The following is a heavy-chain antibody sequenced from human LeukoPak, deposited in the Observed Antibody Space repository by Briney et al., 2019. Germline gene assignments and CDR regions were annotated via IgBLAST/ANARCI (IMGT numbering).Heavy chain of an antibody. CDR2: IRYDGSNK. Sequence: GGSLRLSCAASGFTFSRYWMSWVRQAPGKGLEWVAFIRYDGSNKYYTDSVKGRFTISRDNSKNTLYLQMNSLRAEDTAVYYCAKSGEPHMVYADYFDYWGQGTLVTVSS. V-gene: IGHV3-30*02. J-gene: IGHJ4*02. D-gene: IGHD2-8*01. CDR3: AKSGEPHMVYADYFDY. CDR1: GFTFSRYW.